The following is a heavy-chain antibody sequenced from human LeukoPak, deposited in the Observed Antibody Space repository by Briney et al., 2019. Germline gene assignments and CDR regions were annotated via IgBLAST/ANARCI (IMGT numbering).Heavy chain of an antibody. CDR3: ARGHYDFWSGYQAALQY. CDR2: ISSSGSTI. Sequence: PGGSLRLSCAASGFTFSSYEMNWVRQAPGKGLEWVSYISSSGSTIYYADSVKGRFTISRDNAKNSLYLQMNSLRAEDTAVYYCARGHYDFWSGYQAALQYWGQGTLATVSS. J-gene: IGHJ4*02. D-gene: IGHD3-3*01. CDR1: GFTFSSYE. V-gene: IGHV3-48*03.